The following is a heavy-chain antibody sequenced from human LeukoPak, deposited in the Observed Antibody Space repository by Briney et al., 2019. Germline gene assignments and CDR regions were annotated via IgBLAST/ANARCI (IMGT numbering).Heavy chain of an antibody. J-gene: IGHJ6*02. CDR3: ARDAKCSGGSCYFPWYYYGMDV. D-gene: IGHD2-15*01. CDR2: ICSSSTI. CDR1: GFTFSSYS. Sequence: GGSLRLSCAASGFTFSSYSMNWVRQAPGKGLEWVSYICSSSTIYYADSVKGRFTISRDNAKNSLYLQMNSLRDEDTAVYYCARDAKCSGGSCYFPWYYYGMDVWGQGTTVTVSS. V-gene: IGHV3-48*02.